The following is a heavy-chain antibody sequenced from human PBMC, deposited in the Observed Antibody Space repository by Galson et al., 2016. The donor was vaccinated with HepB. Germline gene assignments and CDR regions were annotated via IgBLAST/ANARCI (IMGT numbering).Heavy chain of an antibody. CDR3: ARSRDGYNEYYYYYMDV. CDR1: GGTFSSYT. CDR2: IIPIFGTA. V-gene: IGHV1-69*01. Sequence: SCKASGGTFSSYTISWVRQAPGQGLEWMGGIIPIFGTANYAQKFQGRVTITADESTSTAYMELSSLRSEDTAVYYCARSRDGYNEYYYYYMDVWGKGTTVTVSS. J-gene: IGHJ6*03. D-gene: IGHD5-24*01.